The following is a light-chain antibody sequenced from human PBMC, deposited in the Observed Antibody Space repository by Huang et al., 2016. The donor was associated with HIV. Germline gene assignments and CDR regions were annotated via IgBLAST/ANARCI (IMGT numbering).Light chain of an antibody. CDR2: GAS. Sequence: DVQMTQSPSSLSASVGDRVTIACRASQTIGTYLNLYQQKPEKVPRLLIYGASNLHSWVPSRFSGSGSGTDFTLTISSLQPEDFATYYCQQSHSLPPAFGPGTIVDFE. V-gene: IGKV1-39*01. J-gene: IGKJ3*01. CDR3: QQSHSLPPA. CDR1: QTIGTY.